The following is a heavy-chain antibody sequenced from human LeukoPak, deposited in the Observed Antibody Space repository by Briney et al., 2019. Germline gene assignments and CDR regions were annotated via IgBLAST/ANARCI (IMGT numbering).Heavy chain of an antibody. Sequence: PSETLSLTCAVSGGFISSSNWWSWVRQPPGKGLEWIGEIYHSGSTNYNPSLKSRVTISVDKSKNQFSLKLSSVTAADTAVYYCARDVGSGSYYNNYFDYWGQGTLVTVSS. CDR1: GGFISSSNW. D-gene: IGHD3-10*01. V-gene: IGHV4-4*02. CDR3: ARDVGSGSYYNNYFDY. J-gene: IGHJ4*02. CDR2: IYHSGST.